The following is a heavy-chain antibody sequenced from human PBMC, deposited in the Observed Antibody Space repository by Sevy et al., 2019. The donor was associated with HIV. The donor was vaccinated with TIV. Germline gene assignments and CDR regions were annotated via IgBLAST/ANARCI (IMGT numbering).Heavy chain of an antibody. CDR2: IKQDGSEK. Sequence: GGSRRLSCAASGFTFSSYWMSWVRQAPGKGLEWVANIKQDGSEKYYVDSVKGRFTISRDNAKNSLYLQMNSLRAEDTAVYYCARDSARVIVPTAGFDSWGQGTVVTVSS. CDR1: GFTFSSYW. V-gene: IGHV3-7*01. D-gene: IGHD2-2*01. CDR3: ARDSARVIVPTAGFDS. J-gene: IGHJ5*01.